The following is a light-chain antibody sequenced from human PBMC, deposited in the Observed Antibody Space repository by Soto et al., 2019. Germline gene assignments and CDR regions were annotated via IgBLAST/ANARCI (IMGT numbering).Light chain of an antibody. V-gene: IGKV3-11*01. J-gene: IGKJ4*01. Sequence: TRSPANLSGCRRVRATLSCRASQSVSSYLAWYQQKPGQAPRLLIYDASNRATGIPARFSGSGSGTDFTLTNSSLEPEDFAVYYCQQRSNWLTFGGGTKVDIK. CDR1: QSVSSY. CDR2: DAS. CDR3: QQRSNWLT.